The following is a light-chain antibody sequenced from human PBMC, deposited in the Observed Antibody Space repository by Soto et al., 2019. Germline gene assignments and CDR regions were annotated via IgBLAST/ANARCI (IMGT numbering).Light chain of an antibody. J-gene: IGKJ4*01. CDR2: GAS. Sequence: DMVLNHSPGPLSLCTWARASLSCLASQSVSSSYLAWYQQKPGQAPRLLIYGASNRATGIPDRFSGSGSGTDFTLTISRLEPEDLAVYYCQRYGSSPLTFGGGTKVHIK. V-gene: IGKV3-20*01. CDR1: QSVSSSY. CDR3: QRYGSSPLT.